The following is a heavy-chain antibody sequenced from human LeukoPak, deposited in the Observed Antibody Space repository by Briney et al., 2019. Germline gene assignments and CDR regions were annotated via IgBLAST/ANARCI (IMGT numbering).Heavy chain of an antibody. CDR1: GRSISSYY. CDR3: ARFGDYGSGSFFDY. CDR2: IYTNGST. J-gene: IGHJ4*02. D-gene: IGHD3-10*01. V-gene: IGHV4-4*07. Sequence: PSDTLSPTCTVSGRSISSYYSSSIRQPAGKGLEWIWRIYTNGSTNYNPSLTSRVTMSVDTSKNQFSMKLSSVTAADTAVYYCARFGDYGSGSFFDYWGQGTPGTVSS.